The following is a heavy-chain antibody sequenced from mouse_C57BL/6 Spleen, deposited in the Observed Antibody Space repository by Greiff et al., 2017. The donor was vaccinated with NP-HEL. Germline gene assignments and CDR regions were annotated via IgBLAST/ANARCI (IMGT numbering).Heavy chain of an antibody. CDR2: IDPSDSET. CDR1: GYTFTSYW. J-gene: IGHJ3*01. Sequence: QVQLQQSGAELVRPGSSVKLSCKASGYTFTSYWMHWVKQRPIQGLEWIGNIDPSDSETHYNQKFKDKATLTVDKSSSTAYMQLSSLTSEDSAVYYCAVYYGYDGPFAYWGQGTLVTVSA. CDR3: AVYYGYDGPFAY. V-gene: IGHV1-52*01. D-gene: IGHD2-2*01.